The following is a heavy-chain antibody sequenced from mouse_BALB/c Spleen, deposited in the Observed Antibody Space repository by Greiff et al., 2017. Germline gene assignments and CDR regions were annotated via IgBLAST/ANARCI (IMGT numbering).Heavy chain of an antibody. Sequence: VQLQQSGPGLVAPSQSLSITFTVSGFSLTGYGVNWVRQPPGKGLDWLGMIWGDGSTDYNSALKSRLSISKDNSKSQVFLKMNSLQTDDTARYYCARDHYDYDVAFAYWGQGTLVTVSA. CDR3: ARDHYDYDVAFAY. J-gene: IGHJ3*01. V-gene: IGHV2-6-7*01. CDR1: GFSLTGYG. D-gene: IGHD2-4*01. CDR2: IWGDGST.